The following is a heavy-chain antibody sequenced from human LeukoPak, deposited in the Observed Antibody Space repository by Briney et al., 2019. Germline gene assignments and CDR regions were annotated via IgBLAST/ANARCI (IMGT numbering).Heavy chain of an antibody. CDR2: IDPNSGGT. CDR3: ARDLAIVATIPGIYYYYYMDV. J-gene: IGHJ6*03. D-gene: IGHD5-12*01. V-gene: IGHV1-2*02. Sequence: ASVKVPCKASGYTFTGYYLHWVRQAPGQGLEWMGWIDPNSGGTNFAQKFQGRVSMTRDTSISTVYMELSRLRSDDTAVYYCARDLAIVATIPGIYYYYYMDVWGKGTTVTVSS. CDR1: GYTFTGYY.